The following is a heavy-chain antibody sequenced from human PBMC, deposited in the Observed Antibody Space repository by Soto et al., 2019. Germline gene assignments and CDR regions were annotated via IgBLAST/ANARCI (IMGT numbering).Heavy chain of an antibody. CDR2: VYWDDDK. Sequence: QITLKESGPTLVKPTQTLTLTRTFSGLSLSTIGEGVGWIRQPPGKALEWLALVYWDDDKRYSPSLKSRLTITKDTSVNQVVLTMTNMGPVDTATYYCVQTRCGGDCLQSYSSHSYYGLDVWGQGTTVTVSS. J-gene: IGHJ6*02. D-gene: IGHD2-21*02. V-gene: IGHV2-5*02. CDR1: GLSLSTIGEG. CDR3: VQTRCGGDCLQSYSSHSYYGLDV.